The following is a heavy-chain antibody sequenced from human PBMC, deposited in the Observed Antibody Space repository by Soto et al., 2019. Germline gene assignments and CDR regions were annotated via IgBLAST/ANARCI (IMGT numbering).Heavy chain of an antibody. Sequence: XESLKVSWKCSGYSFTSYWSSLVLQMPGKGLEWMGRIDPSDSYTNYSPSFQGHVTISADKSISTAYLQWSSLKASDTAMYYCARHAGRYCSGGSCYAFDIWGQGTMVTVS. J-gene: IGHJ3*02. CDR2: IDPSDSYT. D-gene: IGHD2-15*01. CDR3: ARHAGRYCSGGSCYAFDI. V-gene: IGHV5-10-1*01. CDR1: GYSFTSYW.